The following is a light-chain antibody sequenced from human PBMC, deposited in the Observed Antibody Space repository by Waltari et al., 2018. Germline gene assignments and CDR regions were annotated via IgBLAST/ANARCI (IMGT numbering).Light chain of an antibody. Sequence: QLVLTQSPSASASLGASVKLTCTLSSGYSSNIVAWHQQQPEKGPRDLMKINSDGSHNKGDEIPDRFSGSSSGAERYLTISSVQPEDEADYYCQTGGHGSWVFGGGTTLTVL. V-gene: IGLV4-69*01. CDR3: QTGGHGSWV. CDR2: INSDGSH. CDR1: SGYSSNI. J-gene: IGLJ3*02.